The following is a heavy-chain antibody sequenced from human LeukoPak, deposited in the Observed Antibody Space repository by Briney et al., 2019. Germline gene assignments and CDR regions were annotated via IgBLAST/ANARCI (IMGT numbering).Heavy chain of an antibody. J-gene: IGHJ4*02. CDR1: GYKFSSYW. Sequence: GESLKISCKGSGYKFSSYWIGWVRQMPGKGLEWMGIIYPGDSDTRYSPSFQGQVTISADKSINTAYLQWSTLKASDTATYYCARRSEEQWRFDYWGQGTLVTVSS. D-gene: IGHD6-19*01. CDR2: IYPGDSDT. CDR3: ARRSEEQWRFDY. V-gene: IGHV5-51*01.